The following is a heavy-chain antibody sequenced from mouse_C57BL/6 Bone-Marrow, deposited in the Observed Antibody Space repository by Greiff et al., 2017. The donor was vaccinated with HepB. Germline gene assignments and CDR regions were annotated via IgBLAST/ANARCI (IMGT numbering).Heavy chain of an antibody. Sequence: VQLQQSGAELVRPGASVTLSCKASGYTFTDYEMHWVKQTPVQGLEWIGAIDPETGGTAYNQKFKSKAILTADKSSSTAYMELRSLTSEDSAVYYGTRDYYGSSRFAYWGQGTLVTVSA. V-gene: IGHV1-15*01. CDR2: IDPETGGT. D-gene: IGHD1-1*01. CDR3: TRDYYGSSRFAY. CDR1: GYTFTDYE. J-gene: IGHJ3*01.